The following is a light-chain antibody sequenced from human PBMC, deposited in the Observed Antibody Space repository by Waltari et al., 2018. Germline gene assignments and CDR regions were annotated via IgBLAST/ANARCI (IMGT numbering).Light chain of an antibody. CDR1: SSDIGTYHY. J-gene: IGLJ2*01. CDR2: EVS. Sequence: QSALTQPASVSGSPGQSLTISCTGTSSDIGTYHYVSWYQQLPGKAPKLMISEVSNRPSGLSIRFSGSKSGNTASLTIFELQVEDEGDYYCSSYTNSDTWVFGGGTKVTVL. V-gene: IGLV2-14*01. CDR3: SSYTNSDTWV.